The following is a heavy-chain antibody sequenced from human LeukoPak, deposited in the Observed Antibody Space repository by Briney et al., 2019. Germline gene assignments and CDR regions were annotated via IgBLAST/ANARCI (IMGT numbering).Heavy chain of an antibody. V-gene: IGHV4-59*01. J-gene: IGHJ4*02. CDR3: ARAGFQLPSFFDY. CDR2: IYDSGSA. Sequence: SETLSLTPTVSVGSISGYFGTTRPPPPGKGHGWSWHIYDSGSANYNPSLQSRVPISVDTSKNQFPLKLSSVTAADTAVYYCARAGFQLPSFFDYWGQGTLVSVSS. D-gene: IGHD2-2*01. CDR1: VGSISGYF.